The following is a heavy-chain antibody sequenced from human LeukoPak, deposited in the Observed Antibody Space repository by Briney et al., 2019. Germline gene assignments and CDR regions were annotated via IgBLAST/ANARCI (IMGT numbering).Heavy chain of an antibody. CDR1: GFTFSSYS. D-gene: IGHD3-10*02. CDR2: FSSSSSYI. CDR3: ARVQGSWVSGDSGN. V-gene: IGHV3-21*01. J-gene: IGHJ4*02. Sequence: GSLRLSCAASGFTFSSYSMNWVRQAPAKGLEWVSSFSSSSSYIYYADSVKGRFTISRDNAKNSLYLQMNSLRAEDTAVYYCARVQGSWVSGDSGNWGQGTLVAVSS.